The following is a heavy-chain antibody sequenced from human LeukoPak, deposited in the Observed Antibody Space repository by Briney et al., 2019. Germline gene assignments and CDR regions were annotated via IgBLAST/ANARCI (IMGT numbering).Heavy chain of an antibody. V-gene: IGHV3-48*01. CDR3: ARDRTYYYDSSGTD. J-gene: IGHJ4*02. CDR2: ISSSLDSNI. CDR1: GFTFNVYS. Sequence: GGSLRLSCAASGFTFNVYSMNWVRQAPGKGLEWVSFISSSLDSNIYYADSVKGRFTISRDNAKNSLYLQMNSLRAEDTAVYYCARDRTYYYDSSGTDWGQGTLVTVSS. D-gene: IGHD3-22*01.